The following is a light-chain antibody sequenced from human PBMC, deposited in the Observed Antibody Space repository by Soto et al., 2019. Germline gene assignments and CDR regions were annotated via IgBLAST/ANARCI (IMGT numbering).Light chain of an antibody. CDR3: MQALQAPWT. CDR2: WGS. V-gene: IGKV2-28*01. CDR1: QSLLHSNGYTY. J-gene: IGKJ1*01. Sequence: DIVMTQSPLSLPVTAGEPASVSCRSSQSLLHSNGYTYLDWYLQKPGQSTQLLIYWGSNRASGVPDRFSGSGSGTDFTLKISRVEAEDVGVYYCMQALQAPWTFGQGTKVEIK.